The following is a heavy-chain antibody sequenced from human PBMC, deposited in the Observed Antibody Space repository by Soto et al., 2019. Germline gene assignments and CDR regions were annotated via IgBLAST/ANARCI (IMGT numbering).Heavy chain of an antibody. V-gene: IGHV4-34*01. D-gene: IGHD5-12*01. CDR2: VKDGGST. CDR1: GGSLTGYY. Sequence: QVQLQQWGAGLLKPSETLSLTCTVNGGSLTGYYWSWIRQPPGKGLEWIGEVKDGGSTNYSPSLRGRVSISADTVKNHFSLRLNSVTAADTAVYFCARGQEGIVATHWDQGALVTVSS. J-gene: IGHJ4*02. CDR3: ARGQEGIVATH.